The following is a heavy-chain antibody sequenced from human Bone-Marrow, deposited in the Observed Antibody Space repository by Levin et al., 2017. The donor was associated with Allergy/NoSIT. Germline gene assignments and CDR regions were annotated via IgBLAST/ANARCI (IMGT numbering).Heavy chain of an antibody. CDR2: INPNSGAT. V-gene: IGHV1-2*02. J-gene: IGHJ1*01. CDR3: ARGRTITLIVVATAEH. CDR1: GYAFSGYY. Sequence: GASVKVSCEASGYAFSGYYVHWVRQTPGQGLEWMGWINPNSGATKYAPKFQDRVTMTRDTAISTAYMDLSRLTSDDTAVYYCARGRTITLIVVATAEHWGQGTLVTVSS. D-gene: IGHD3-22*01.